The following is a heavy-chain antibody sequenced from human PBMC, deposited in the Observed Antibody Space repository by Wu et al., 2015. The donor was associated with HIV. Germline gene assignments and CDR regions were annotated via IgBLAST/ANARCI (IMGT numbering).Heavy chain of an antibody. Sequence: QVQLVQSGAEVKKPGSSVKVSCKASGGTFSSYAISWVRQAPGQGLEWMGGIIPIFGTANYAQKFQGRVTITTDESTSTAYMELSSLRSEDTAVYYCARAIGDKPTEYSSGWSWYYYGMDVWGQGTTVTVSS. D-gene: IGHD6-19*01. CDR2: IIPIFGTA. CDR3: ARAIGDKPTEYSSGWSWYYYGMDV. CDR1: GGTFSSYA. V-gene: IGHV1-69*05. J-gene: IGHJ6*02.